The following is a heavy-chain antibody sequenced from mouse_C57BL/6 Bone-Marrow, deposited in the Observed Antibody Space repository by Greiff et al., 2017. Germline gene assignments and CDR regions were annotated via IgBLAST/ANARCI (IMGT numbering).Heavy chain of an antibody. CDR2: INPSTGGT. Sequence: VQLQQSGPELVKPGASVKISCEASGYSFTGYYMNWVKQSPEKSLEWIGEINPSTGGTTYNQKFKAKATLTVDKSSSTAYMQLKSLTSEDSAVYYCARRTGTYYFDYWGQGTTLTVSS. D-gene: IGHD4-1*01. V-gene: IGHV1-42*01. CDR1: GYSFTGYY. CDR3: ARRTGTYYFDY. J-gene: IGHJ2*01.